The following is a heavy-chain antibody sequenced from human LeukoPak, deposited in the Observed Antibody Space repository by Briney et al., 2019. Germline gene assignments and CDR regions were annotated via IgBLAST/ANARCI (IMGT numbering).Heavy chain of an antibody. CDR1: GGSISSYY. Sequence: SETLSLTCTVSGGSISSYYWSWIRQPPGKGLEWIGSIYYSGSTYYNPSLKSRVTISVDTSKNQFSLKLRSVTAADTAVYYCATWRLWYDSSGYFFDYWGQGTLVTVSS. J-gene: IGHJ4*02. CDR2: IYYSGST. V-gene: IGHV4-59*05. CDR3: ATWRLWYDSSGYFFDY. D-gene: IGHD3-22*01.